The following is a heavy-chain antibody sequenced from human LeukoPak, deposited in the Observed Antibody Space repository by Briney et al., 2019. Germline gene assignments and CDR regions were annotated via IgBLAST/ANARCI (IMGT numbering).Heavy chain of an antibody. Sequence: GGSLRLSCAASGFTFSSYGMHWVRQAPGKGLEWVSSISSSSSYIYYADSVKGRFTISRDNAKNSLYLQLNSLRAEDTAVYYCARDRQVTTRTPFDYWGQGTLVTVSS. V-gene: IGHV3-21*01. CDR1: GFTFSSYG. J-gene: IGHJ4*02. CDR2: ISSSSSYI. CDR3: ARDRQVTTRTPFDY. D-gene: IGHD4-11*01.